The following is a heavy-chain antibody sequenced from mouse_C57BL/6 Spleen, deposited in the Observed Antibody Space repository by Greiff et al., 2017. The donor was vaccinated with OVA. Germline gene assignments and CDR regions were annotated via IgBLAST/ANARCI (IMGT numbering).Heavy chain of an antibody. Sequence: VQLQESGPGLVQPSQSLSITCTVSGFSLTSYGVHWVRQSPGKGLEWLGVIWSGGSTDYNAAFISRLSISKDNSKSQVFFKMNSLQADDTAIYYCARGIYYGSSYDDWGQGTTLTVSS. CDR3: ARGIYYGSSYDD. V-gene: IGHV2-2*01. CDR1: GFSLTSYG. J-gene: IGHJ2*01. CDR2: IWSGGST. D-gene: IGHD1-1*01.